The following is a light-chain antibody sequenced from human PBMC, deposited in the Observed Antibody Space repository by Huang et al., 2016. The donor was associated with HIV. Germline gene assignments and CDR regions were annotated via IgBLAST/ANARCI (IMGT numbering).Light chain of an antibody. CDR3: QQYYSTPSLT. Sequence: DIQMTQSPYSLSASAGDRVTITCRASQDIRNSLAWYQQKPGRAPKLLLYASSRLQNGGPPRFSGSGSGTDYTLTISGLQPEDFATYYCQQYYSTPSLTFGGGTKVEIK. V-gene: IGKV1-NL1*01. J-gene: IGKJ4*01. CDR2: ASS. CDR1: QDIRNS.